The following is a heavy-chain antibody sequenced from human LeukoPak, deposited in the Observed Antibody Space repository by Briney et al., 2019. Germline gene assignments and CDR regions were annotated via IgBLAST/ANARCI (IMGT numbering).Heavy chain of an antibody. D-gene: IGHD2-2*01. J-gene: IGHJ3*02. Sequence: ASVKVSCKASGYTFTSYGISWVRQAPGQGLERMGWISAYNGNTNYAQKLQGRVTMTTDTSTSTAYMELRSLRSDDTAVYYCARDIGDIVVVPAAVNDAFDIWGQGTMVTVSS. CDR2: ISAYNGNT. CDR1: GYTFTSYG. V-gene: IGHV1-18*01. CDR3: ARDIGDIVVVPAAVNDAFDI.